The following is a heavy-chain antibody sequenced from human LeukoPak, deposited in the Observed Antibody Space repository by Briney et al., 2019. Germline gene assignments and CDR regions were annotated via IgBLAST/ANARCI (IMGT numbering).Heavy chain of an antibody. D-gene: IGHD6-25*01. CDR3: ARGAAGYYYYMDV. Sequence: ASVKVSCKASGYTFTGYYMHRVRQAPGQGLEWMGWINPNSGGTNYAQKFQGRVTMTRDTSISTAYTELSRLRSDDTAVYYCARGAAGYYYYMDVWGKGTTVTVSS. V-gene: IGHV1-2*02. J-gene: IGHJ6*03. CDR1: GYTFTGYY. CDR2: INPNSGGT.